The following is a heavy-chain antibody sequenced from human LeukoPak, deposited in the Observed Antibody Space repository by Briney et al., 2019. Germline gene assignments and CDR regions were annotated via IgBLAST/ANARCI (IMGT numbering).Heavy chain of an antibody. Sequence: GESLKISCKVSGYSFSTHWIGWVRQMPGKGLEWMGIIYPGDSDTRYSPSFQGQVTISADKSISTAYLQWSSLKASDTAMYYCARKKYYYDSSGYSFDYWGQGTLVTVSS. J-gene: IGHJ4*02. D-gene: IGHD3-22*01. CDR1: GYSFSTHW. CDR3: ARKKYYYDSSGYSFDY. CDR2: IYPGDSDT. V-gene: IGHV5-51*01.